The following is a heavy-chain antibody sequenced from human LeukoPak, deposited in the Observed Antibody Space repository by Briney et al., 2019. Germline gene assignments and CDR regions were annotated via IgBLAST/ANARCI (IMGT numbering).Heavy chain of an antibody. Sequence: PGGSLRLSCAASGFTFSGYSMNWVRQAPGKGLEWVSSISSSSSYIYYADSVKGRFTISRDNAKNSLYLQMNSLRAEDTAVYYCARSVISIAAAVGYWGQGTLVTVSS. CDR3: ARSVISIAAAVGY. J-gene: IGHJ4*02. CDR1: GFTFSGYS. CDR2: ISSSSSYI. D-gene: IGHD6-13*01. V-gene: IGHV3-21*01.